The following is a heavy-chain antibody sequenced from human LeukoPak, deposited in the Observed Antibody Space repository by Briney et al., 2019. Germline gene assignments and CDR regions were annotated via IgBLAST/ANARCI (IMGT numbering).Heavy chain of an antibody. J-gene: IGHJ4*02. CDR1: GGSFSGYY. CDR3: VRDPKRHSYDSENY. CDR2: INHSGST. Sequence: PSETLSLTCAVYGGSFSGYYWSWIRQPPGKGLGWIGEINHSGSTNYNPSLKGRVIISVDTSKNQFSLKLSSVTAADTAVYYCVRDPKRHSYDSENYWGQGTLVTVSS. V-gene: IGHV4-34*01. D-gene: IGHD3-22*01.